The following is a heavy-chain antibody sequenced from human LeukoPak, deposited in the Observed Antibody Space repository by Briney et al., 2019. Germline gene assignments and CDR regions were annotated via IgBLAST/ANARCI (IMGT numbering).Heavy chain of an antibody. D-gene: IGHD3-16*01. CDR3: AWGGDYFDF. J-gene: IGHJ4*02. Sequence: GGSLKLSCSASGFTFSDAWMGWVRQAPGKGLEWVGRIKSKANGETTHFAAPVKGRFTISRDDSKNTLYLQMNGLKTEDTAVYYCAWGGDYFDFWGRGALVTVSS. CDR1: GFTFSDAW. V-gene: IGHV3-15*01. CDR2: IKSKANGETT.